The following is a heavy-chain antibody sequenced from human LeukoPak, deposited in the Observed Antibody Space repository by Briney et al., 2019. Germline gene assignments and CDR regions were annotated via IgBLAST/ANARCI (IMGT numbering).Heavy chain of an antibody. CDR1: GFTFSSYS. V-gene: IGHV3-21*01. J-gene: IGHJ4*02. D-gene: IGHD2-15*01. Sequence: GGSLRLSCAASGFTFSSYSMNWVRQAPGKGLGWVSSISISSSYISYIDSVKGRFTISRDNAKNSLYLQMNNLRAEDTAVYYCARMRGYCSGDNCYYFDCWGQGTLVTVSS. CDR2: ISISSSYI. CDR3: ARMRGYCSGDNCYYFDC.